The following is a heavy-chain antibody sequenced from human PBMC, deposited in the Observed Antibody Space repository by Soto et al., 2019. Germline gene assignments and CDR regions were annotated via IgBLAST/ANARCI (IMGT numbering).Heavy chain of an antibody. CDR1: VYTLTELS. J-gene: IGHJ6*02. Sequence: QVQLVQSGAEVKKPGASVKVSCKVSVYTLTELSMHWVRQAPGKGLEWMGGFDPEDGETIYAQKFQGRVTMTDDTSTDTAYMELSSLRSEDTAVYYCANILTVPSSDYYYGRDVWGQGTTVTVSS. CDR3: ANILTVPSSDYYYGRDV. D-gene: IGHD3-9*01. V-gene: IGHV1-24*01. CDR2: FDPEDGET.